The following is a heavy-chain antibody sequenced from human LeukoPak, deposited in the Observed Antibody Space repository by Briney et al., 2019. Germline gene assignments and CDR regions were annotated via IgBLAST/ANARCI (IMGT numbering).Heavy chain of an antibody. Sequence: SDTLSLTCTVSGDSINSYYWSWIRQPAGKGLEWIGRIYISGTPNYNPSLRGRVTMSIDTSMNQFSLKLTSVTAADTAVYYCAREKMTTITTIDYWGQGTLVTVSS. V-gene: IGHV4-4*07. CDR3: AREKMTTITTIDY. J-gene: IGHJ4*02. D-gene: IGHD4-11*01. CDR1: GDSINSYY. CDR2: IYISGTP.